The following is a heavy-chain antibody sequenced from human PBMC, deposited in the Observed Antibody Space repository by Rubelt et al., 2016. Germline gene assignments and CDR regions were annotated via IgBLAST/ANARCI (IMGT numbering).Heavy chain of an antibody. V-gene: IGHV4-39*07. CDR3: AREGTYFDY. CDR1: GDSISSSDDY. Sequence: QLQLQESGPGLVKPSETLSLTCTVSGDSISSSDDYWAWIRQPPGKGLEWIGSIYYSGSTYYKPSLKRRVTISVDTSKNQFSLNLSSVTAADTAVYYCAREGTYFDYWGQENLVTVSS. J-gene: IGHJ4*02. CDR2: IYYSGST.